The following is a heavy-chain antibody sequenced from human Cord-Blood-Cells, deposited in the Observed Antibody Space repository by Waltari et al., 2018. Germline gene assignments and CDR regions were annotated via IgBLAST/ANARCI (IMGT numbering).Heavy chain of an antibody. CDR1: GFTFSNAW. D-gene: IGHD1-26*01. Sequence: EVQLVESGGGLVKPGGSLRLSCAASGFTFSNAWMSWVRQAPGKGLEWVGRIKSKTDGGTTDYAAPVKGRFTISRDDSKNTLYLQMNSLKTEDTAMYYCTTDCSGSYYFDYWGQGTLVTVSS. CDR3: TTDCSGSYYFDY. CDR2: IKSKTDGGTT. J-gene: IGHJ4*02. V-gene: IGHV3-15*01.